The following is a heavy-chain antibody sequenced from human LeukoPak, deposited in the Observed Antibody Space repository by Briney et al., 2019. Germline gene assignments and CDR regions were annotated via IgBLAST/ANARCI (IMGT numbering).Heavy chain of an antibody. V-gene: IGHV1-24*01. Sequence: ASVKVSCKVSGYTLTELSMHWVRQTPGKGLEWMGGFDPEDGETIYAQKLQGRVTMTEDTSTDTAYMELSSLRSEDTAVYYCATGVWWELDSVAHPDYWGQGTLVTVSS. CDR3: ATGVWWELDSVAHPDY. D-gene: IGHD1-26*01. J-gene: IGHJ4*02. CDR1: GYTLTELS. CDR2: FDPEDGET.